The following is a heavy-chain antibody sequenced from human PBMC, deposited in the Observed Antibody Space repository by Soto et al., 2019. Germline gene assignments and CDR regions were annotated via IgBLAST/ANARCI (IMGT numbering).Heavy chain of an antibody. J-gene: IGHJ5*02. CDR1: GFIFSDYA. D-gene: IGHD6-6*01. CDR2: INRHRVNT. Sequence: GLSLRLPSAASGFIFSDYAMRWVRKDPGKGPVWVSRINRHRVNTFYADSVKGRFTISRDNAKNTLYLQMNSLRVEDTVFYSCARVYSSSSVMFDPWGQGTLVTVSS. CDR3: ARVYSSSSVMFDP. V-gene: IGHV3-74*01.